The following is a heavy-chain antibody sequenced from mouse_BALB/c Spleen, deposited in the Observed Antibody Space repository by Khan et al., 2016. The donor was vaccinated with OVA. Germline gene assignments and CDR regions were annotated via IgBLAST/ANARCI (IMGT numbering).Heavy chain of an antibody. Sequence: QVQLKESGAELARPGASVKMSCKASGYTFTSYTIHWIKERPGQGLEWIGYINPSNGYTNYNQKFKDKATLTTDKSSTTADLQLSSLTSDDSAVYNCVRDGAYHRNDGWFAYWGQGTLVTVSA. CDR2: INPSNGYT. CDR3: VRDGAYHRNDGWFAY. V-gene: IGHV1-4*01. CDR1: GYTFTSYT. D-gene: IGHD2-14*01. J-gene: IGHJ3*01.